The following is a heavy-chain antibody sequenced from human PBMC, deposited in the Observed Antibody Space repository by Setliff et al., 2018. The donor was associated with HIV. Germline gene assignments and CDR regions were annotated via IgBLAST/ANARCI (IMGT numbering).Heavy chain of an antibody. J-gene: IGHJ6*04. CDR3: ARDIPFGDLLMLQAYMDV. Sequence: GGSLRLSCAASEFTLSGYSMSWVRQVPRKGLEWVSAIDPSGSRIFYSDSVKGRFTISRDNSKNSLYLQMDSLRAEDTALYYCARDIPFGDLLMLQAYMDVWGKGTTVTVSS. CDR1: EFTLSGYS. CDR2: IDPSGSRI. V-gene: IGHV3-23*01. D-gene: IGHD3-10*01.